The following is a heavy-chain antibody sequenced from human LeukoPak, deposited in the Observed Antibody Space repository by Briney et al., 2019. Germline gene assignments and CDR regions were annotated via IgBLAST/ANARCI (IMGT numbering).Heavy chain of an antibody. V-gene: IGHV3-23*01. CDR3: ANSGYSGYDSYYYYYMDV. CDR1: EFTFNNYA. CDR2: ISGSGGST. J-gene: IGHJ6*03. Sequence: GGSLRLSCAASEFTFNNYAMSWVRQAPGKGLEWVSAISGSGGSTYYADSVKGRFTISRDNSKNTLYLQVNSLRAEDTAVYYCANSGYSGYDSYYYYYMDVWGKGTTVTVSS. D-gene: IGHD5-12*01.